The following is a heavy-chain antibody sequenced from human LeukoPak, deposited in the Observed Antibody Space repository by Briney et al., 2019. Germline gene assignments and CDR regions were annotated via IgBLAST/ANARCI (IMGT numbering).Heavy chain of an antibody. CDR3: ARQHDYSNSLPGY. Sequence: GESLKISCKGSGYSFTSYWIGWVRQMPGKGLEWMGIIYPSDSHTIYSPSFQGQVTISADKSITTAYLQWSSLKATDTAMYYCARQHDYSNSLPGYWGQGTLVTVSS. J-gene: IGHJ4*02. CDR1: GYSFTSYW. V-gene: IGHV5-51*01. D-gene: IGHD4-11*01. CDR2: IYPSDSHT.